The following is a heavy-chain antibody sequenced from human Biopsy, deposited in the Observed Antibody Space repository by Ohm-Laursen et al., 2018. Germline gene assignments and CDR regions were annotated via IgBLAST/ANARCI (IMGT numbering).Heavy chain of an antibody. D-gene: IGHD3-22*01. CDR3: VRGVDYYDPYHYYALDV. CDR1: GESFNGYY. CDR2: INHSGRT. J-gene: IGHJ6*02. Sequence: TLSLTCAVSGESFNGYYWSWIRQTPGEGLEWIGEINHSGRTNYNPSLKSRVTISVDTSKNQFSLKVRSVTAADTAVYYCVRGVDYYDPYHYYALDVWGQGTTVTVSS. V-gene: IGHV4-34*01.